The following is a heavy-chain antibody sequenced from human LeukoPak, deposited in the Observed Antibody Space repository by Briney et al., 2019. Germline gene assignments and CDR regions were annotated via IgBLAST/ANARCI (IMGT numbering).Heavy chain of an antibody. CDR1: GFTFSNYA. J-gene: IGHJ4*02. D-gene: IGHD3-3*01. V-gene: IGHV3-23*01. Sequence: GGSLRPSCAASGFTFSNYAMSWVRQAPGKGLEWVSSISDSGGNTYYADSVKGRFTISRDNAKNSLYLQMNSLRAEDTAVYYCARTTGYYDFWSGPKYFDYWGQGTLVTVSS. CDR2: ISDSGGNT. CDR3: ARTTGYYDFWSGPKYFDY.